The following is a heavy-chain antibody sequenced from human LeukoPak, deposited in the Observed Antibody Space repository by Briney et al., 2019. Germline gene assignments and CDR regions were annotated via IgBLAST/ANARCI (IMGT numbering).Heavy chain of an antibody. D-gene: IGHD6-19*01. CDR3: ASRYSSGWYPYYYYYYYMDV. CDR2: IYYSGST. CDR1: GASITSFY. Sequence: SETLSLTCTVSGASITSFYWTWIRQPAGKGLEWIGSIYYSGSTYYNPSLKSRVTISVDTSKNQFSLKLSSVTAADTAVYYCASRYSSGWYPYYYYYYYMDVWGKGTTVTVSS. V-gene: IGHV4-59*05. J-gene: IGHJ6*03.